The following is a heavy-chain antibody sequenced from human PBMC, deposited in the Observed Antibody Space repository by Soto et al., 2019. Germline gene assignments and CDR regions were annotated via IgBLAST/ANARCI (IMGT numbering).Heavy chain of an antibody. Sequence: QVQLVQSGAEAKKPGASVKVSCKASGYTFTSYYMHWVRQAPGQGLVRMGIINPSGGSTSYAQKFQSRVNMTRDTSTSTAYMELSSLRSEDTAVYYCARDSERGSSYGYLDYWGQGTLVTVSS. V-gene: IGHV1-46*01. CDR3: ARDSERGSSYGYLDY. CDR1: GYTFTSYY. D-gene: IGHD5-18*01. J-gene: IGHJ4*02. CDR2: INPSGGST.